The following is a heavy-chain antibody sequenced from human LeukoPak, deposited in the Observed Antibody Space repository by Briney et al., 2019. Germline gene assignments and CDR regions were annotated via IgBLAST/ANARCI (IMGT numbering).Heavy chain of an antibody. Sequence: GGSLSLSCAASGFMFNTYAMHWVRQAPGKGLEWVAFIQYDGSIQYYADSVKGRFTISRDNSKDSLYLEVSSLRPEDTAVYYCARLGYCDSGNCFSARPFDRWGQGTPGTVSS. D-gene: IGHD2-15*01. CDR3: ARLGYCDSGNCFSARPFDR. CDR1: GFMFNTYA. V-gene: IGHV3-30*02. CDR2: IQYDGSIQ. J-gene: IGHJ5*02.